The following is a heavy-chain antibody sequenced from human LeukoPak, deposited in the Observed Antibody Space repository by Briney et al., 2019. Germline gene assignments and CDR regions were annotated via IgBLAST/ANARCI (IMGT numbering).Heavy chain of an antibody. CDR1: GFTFTNYA. V-gene: IGHV3-23*01. CDR3: AKKATYYDFWSGYRYNWFDP. CDR2: ISGGGGST. Sequence: HPGGSLRLSCAASGFTFTNYAMSWVRQAPGKGLEWVSGISGGGGSTYYADSVKGRFTISKDNSKNTLYLQMNSLRAEDTAVYYCAKKATYYDFWSGYRYNWFDPWGQGTLVTVSS. D-gene: IGHD3-3*01. J-gene: IGHJ5*02.